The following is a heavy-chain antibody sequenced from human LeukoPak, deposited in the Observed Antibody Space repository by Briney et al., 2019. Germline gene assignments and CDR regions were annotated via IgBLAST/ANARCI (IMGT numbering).Heavy chain of an antibody. CDR2: IYYSGST. CDR1: GGSISSYY. CDR3: ARDRDFWSGYDY. V-gene: IGHV4-59*01. D-gene: IGHD3-3*01. J-gene: IGHJ4*02. Sequence: SETLSLTCTVSGGSISSYYWSWIRQPPGKGLEWIGYIYYSGSTNYNPSLKSRVTISVDTSKNQFSLELSSVTAADTAVYYCARDRDFWSGYDYWGQGTLVTVSS.